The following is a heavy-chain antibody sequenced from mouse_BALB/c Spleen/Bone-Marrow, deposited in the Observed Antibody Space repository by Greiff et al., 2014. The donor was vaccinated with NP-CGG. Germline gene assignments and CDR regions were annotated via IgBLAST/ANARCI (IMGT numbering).Heavy chain of an antibody. CDR3: TTLERNNFDY. CDR2: IYPGNSDT. J-gene: IGHJ2*01. D-gene: IGHD3-1*01. Sequence: EVQLQQSGTVLARPGAAVKMSCKASGYTFSNYWMHWVKQRPGQGLEWIGTIYPGNSDTTYTQNFKGKAKLTAVTSTSTAYMKLSSLTDEAAAVYYCTTLERNNFDYWGQGTTLTVSS. CDR1: GYTFSNYW. V-gene: IGHV1-5*01.